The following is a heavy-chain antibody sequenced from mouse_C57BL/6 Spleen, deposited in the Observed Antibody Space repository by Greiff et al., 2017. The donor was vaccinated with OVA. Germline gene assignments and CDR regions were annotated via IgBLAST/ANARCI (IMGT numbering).Heavy chain of an antibody. D-gene: IGHD1-1*01. J-gene: IGHJ2*01. CDR3: ARRSVSITTVVAPFDY. CDR2: ILPGSGST. CDR1: GYTFTGYW. Sequence: QVQLQQSGAELMKPGASVKLSCKATGYTFTGYWIEWVKQRPGHGLEWIGEILPGSGSTNYNEKFKGKATFTADTSSNTAYMQLSSLTTEDSAIYYCARRSVSITTVVAPFDYWGQGTTLTVSS. V-gene: IGHV1-9*01.